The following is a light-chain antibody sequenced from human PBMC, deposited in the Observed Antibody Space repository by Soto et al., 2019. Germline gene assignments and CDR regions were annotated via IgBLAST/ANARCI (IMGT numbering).Light chain of an antibody. CDR2: GGH. CDR3: SSFTRSSTYV. V-gene: IGLV2-14*02. CDR1: SGFVGRFSL. J-gene: IGLJ1*01. Sequence: QSVLAQPASVSGSPGQSITISCTGTSGFVGRFSLVSWYQQHPGKAPKVMISGGHRRPSGVPDRFSGSTSVNSASLTISGLQADDEADYYCSSFTRSSTYVFGSGTKVTVL.